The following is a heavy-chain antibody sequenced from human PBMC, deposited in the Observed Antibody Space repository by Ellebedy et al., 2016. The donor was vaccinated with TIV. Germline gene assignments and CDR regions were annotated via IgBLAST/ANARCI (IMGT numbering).Heavy chain of an antibody. V-gene: IGHV4-59*12. J-gene: IGHJ4*02. CDR3: ARTLTYYYVLGFDY. CDR1: GGSISSYY. D-gene: IGHD3-10*02. Sequence: MPSETLSLTCTVSGGSISSYYWSWIRQPPGKGLEWIGHIYDSGSTNYNSSPRSRVTISVDTSKNQFSLKLSSVTAADTAVYYCARTLTYYYVLGFDYWGQGTLVTVSS. CDR2: IYDSGST.